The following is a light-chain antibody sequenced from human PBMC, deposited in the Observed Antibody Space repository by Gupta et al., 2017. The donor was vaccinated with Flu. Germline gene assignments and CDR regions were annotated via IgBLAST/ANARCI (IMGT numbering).Light chain of an antibody. CDR1: SSDVGRYNR. V-gene: IGLV2-18*02. CDR2: EVT. CDR3: TSYTSSSTYV. Sequence: QSALTQPPSVSGSPGHSVTISCTGTSSDVGRYNRVSWYQQSPGTVPKLMIYEVTNRPSGVPDRFSGSKSGNTASLTISGLQAEDEADYYCTSYTSSSTYVFGTGTKVTVL. J-gene: IGLJ1*01.